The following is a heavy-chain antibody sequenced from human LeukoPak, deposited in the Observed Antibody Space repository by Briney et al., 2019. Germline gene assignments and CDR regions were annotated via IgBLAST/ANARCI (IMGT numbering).Heavy chain of an antibody. V-gene: IGHV4-39*07. D-gene: IGHD6-19*01. CDR3: ARFPEAGPRFEGY. CDR1: GGSISSSSYY. Sequence: SETLSLTCTVSGGSISSSSYYWGWIRQPPGTGLEWIGSIYYSTYYNPSLKSRVTISVDTSKNQFSLTLSSVTAADTAVYYCARFPEAGPRFEGYWGQGTLVTVSS. CDR2: IYYST. J-gene: IGHJ4*02.